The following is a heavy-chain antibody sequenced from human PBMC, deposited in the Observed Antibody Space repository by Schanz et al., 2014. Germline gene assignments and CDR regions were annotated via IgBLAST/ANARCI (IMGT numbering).Heavy chain of an antibody. J-gene: IGHJ6*02. CDR2: LSGSGGST. D-gene: IGHD5-18*01. CDR3: ARDTSYGMDV. CDR1: GFTFSTYA. Sequence: DVQLLESGGGLVQPGGSLRLSCAASGFTFSTYAMSWVRQAPGKGLEWVSALSGSGGSTYYADSVKGRFTISRDNSKNTLYLQMNSLRVEDTAVYYCARDTSYGMDVWGQGTTVTVS. V-gene: IGHV3-23*01.